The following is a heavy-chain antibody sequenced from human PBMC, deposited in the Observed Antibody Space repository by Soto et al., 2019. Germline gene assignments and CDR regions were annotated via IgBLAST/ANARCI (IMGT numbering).Heavy chain of an antibody. CDR3: SDYGDNEAWFDP. V-gene: IGHV3-15*01. CDR2: IKSKTDGGTT. Sequence: PGGSLRLSCAASGLTFSNAWMSWVRQAPGKGLEWVGRIKSKTDGGTTGYAAPVKGRFTISRDDSKNTVYLQMDSLKIEDTAVYYCSDYGDNEAWFDPWGQGTLVTVSS. CDR1: GLTFSNAW. D-gene: IGHD4-17*01. J-gene: IGHJ5*02.